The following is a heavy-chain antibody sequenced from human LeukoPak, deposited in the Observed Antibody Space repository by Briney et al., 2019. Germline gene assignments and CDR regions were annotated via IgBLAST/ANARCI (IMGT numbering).Heavy chain of an antibody. D-gene: IGHD1-26*01. CDR2: ISSSSSYI. CDR3: ARGALVGATLWFDP. CDR1: GFTFSSYS. V-gene: IGHV3-21*01. Sequence: AGGSLRLSCAASGFTFSSYSMNWVRQAPGKGLEWVSSISSSSSYIYYADSVKGRFTISRDNAKNSLYLQMNSLRAEDTAVYYCARGALVGATLWFDPWGQGTLVTVSS. J-gene: IGHJ5*02.